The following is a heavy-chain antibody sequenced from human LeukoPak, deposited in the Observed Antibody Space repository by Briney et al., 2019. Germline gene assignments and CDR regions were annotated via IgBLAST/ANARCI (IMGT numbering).Heavy chain of an antibody. CDR3: ARFDQVSETAGGY. Sequence: ASVKVSCKTSGYTFTDYYMHWVRQAPGQGLEWMGWINPHSGGTNYAQKFQGRVTMTRDTSISTAYMELSRLRSDDTAVYYCARFDQVSETAGGYWGQGTLVTVST. D-gene: IGHD5/OR15-5a*01. J-gene: IGHJ4*02. CDR1: GYTFTDYY. V-gene: IGHV1-2*02. CDR2: INPHSGGT.